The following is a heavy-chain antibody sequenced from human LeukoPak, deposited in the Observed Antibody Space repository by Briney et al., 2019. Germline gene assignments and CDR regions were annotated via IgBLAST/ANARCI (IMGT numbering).Heavy chain of an antibody. V-gene: IGHV3-30*18. CDR3: AKSEYFYGVVDY. CDR1: GFTFSSYG. CDR2: ISYDGSNK. J-gene: IGHJ4*02. D-gene: IGHD4-17*01. Sequence: GGSLRLSCAASGFTFSSYGVHWVRQAPGKGLEWVAVISYDGSNKYYADSVKGRFTISRDNSKNTLYLQMNSLRAEDTAVYYCAKSEYFYGVVDYWGQGTLVTVSS.